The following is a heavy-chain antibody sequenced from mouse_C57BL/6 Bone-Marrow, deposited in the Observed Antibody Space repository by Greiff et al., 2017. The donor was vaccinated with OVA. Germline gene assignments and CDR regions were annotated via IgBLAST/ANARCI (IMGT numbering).Heavy chain of an antibody. CDR1: GFTFSSYA. CDR3: TRLLDAMDY. V-gene: IGHV5-9-1*02. D-gene: IGHD2-1*01. CDR2: ISSGGDYI. J-gene: IGHJ4*01. Sequence: EVKLMESGAGLVKPGGSLKLSCAASGFTFSSYAMSWVRQTPEKRLEWVAYISSGGDYIYYADTVKGRFTISRDNARSTLYLQMSSLKSEDTAMYYCTRLLDAMDYWGQGTSVTVSS.